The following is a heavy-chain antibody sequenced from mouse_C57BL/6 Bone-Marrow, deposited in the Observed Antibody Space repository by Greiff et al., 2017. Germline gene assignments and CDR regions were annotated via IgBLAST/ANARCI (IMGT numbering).Heavy chain of an antibody. Sequence: EVMLVESGEGLVKPGGSLKLSCAASGFTFSSYAMSWVRQTPEKRLEWVAYISSGGDYIYYADTVKGRFTISRDNARNTLYLQMSSLKSEDTAMYYCTRDLNDYDGVEYWGQGTNLTVSS. V-gene: IGHV5-9-1*02. D-gene: IGHD2-4*01. CDR2: ISSGGDYI. J-gene: IGHJ2*01. CDR1: GFTFSSYA. CDR3: TRDLNDYDGVEY.